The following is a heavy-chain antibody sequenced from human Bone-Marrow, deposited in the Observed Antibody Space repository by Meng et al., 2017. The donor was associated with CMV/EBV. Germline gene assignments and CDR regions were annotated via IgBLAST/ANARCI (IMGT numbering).Heavy chain of an antibody. J-gene: IGHJ6*02. Sequence: GGSLRLSCAASGFSFSSHDMHWVRQTPGKGLEWVSSITISSTNIYYADSVKGRFTVSRDNAKNALYLQMNSLRAEDTAVYYCARDQSFPVVVATTILYYDGMDVWGQGTTVTVSS. CDR2: ITISSTNI. CDR1: GFSFSSHD. D-gene: IGHD2-15*01. CDR3: ARDQSFPVVVATTILYYDGMDV. V-gene: IGHV3-21*01.